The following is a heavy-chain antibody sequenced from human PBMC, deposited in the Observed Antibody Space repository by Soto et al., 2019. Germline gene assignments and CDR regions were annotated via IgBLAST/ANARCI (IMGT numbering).Heavy chain of an antibody. CDR2: ISGSGGST. V-gene: IGHV3-23*01. CDR1: GFTFSSYA. CDR3: AGLRYYYDSSGILQPYHVDY. J-gene: IGHJ4*02. Sequence: EVQLLESGGGLVQPGGSLRLSCAASGFTFSSYAMSWVRQAPGKGLEWVSAISGSGGSTYYADSVKGRFTISRDNSKTTLYLQMNSLRAEDTAVYYCAGLRYYYDSSGILQPYHVDYWGQGTLVTVSS. D-gene: IGHD3-22*01.